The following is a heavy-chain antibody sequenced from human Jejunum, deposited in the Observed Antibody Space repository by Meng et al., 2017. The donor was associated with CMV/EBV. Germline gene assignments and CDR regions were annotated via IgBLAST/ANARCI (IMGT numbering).Heavy chain of an antibody. J-gene: IGHJ4*02. D-gene: IGHD2-2*01. V-gene: IGHV3-7*04. Sequence: AASGFTVSSYWMSGVRQAPGKGLEWVANIKQDGSEKYYVDSVKGRFTISRDNAKNSLYLQLNSLRAEDTAVYYCVGGNLVVPASDYWGQGTLVTVSS. CDR2: IKQDGSEK. CDR3: VGGNLVVPASDY. CDR1: GFTVSSYW.